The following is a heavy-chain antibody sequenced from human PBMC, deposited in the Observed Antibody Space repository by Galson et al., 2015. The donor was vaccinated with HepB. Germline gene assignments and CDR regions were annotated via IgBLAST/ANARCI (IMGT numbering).Heavy chain of an antibody. CDR3: AKSSRGGSPLSMYSSSWYAPFFDY. CDR2: ISGSGGST. CDR1: GFTFSSYA. D-gene: IGHD6-13*01. V-gene: IGHV3-23*01. Sequence: SLRLSCAASGFTFSSYAMSWVRQAPGKGLEWVSAISGSGGSTYYADSVKGRFTISRDNSKNTLYLQMNSLRAEDTAVYYCAKSSRGGSPLSMYSSSWYAPFFDYWGQGTLVTVSS. J-gene: IGHJ4*02.